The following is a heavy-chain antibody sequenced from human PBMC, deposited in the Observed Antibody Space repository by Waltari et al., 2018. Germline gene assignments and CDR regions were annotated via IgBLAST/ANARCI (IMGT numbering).Heavy chain of an antibody. V-gene: IGHV3-15*01. Sequence: EVQLVESGGGLVKPGGSLRLSCAAAGFNFADAWMSWVRQVPGKGLEWLGRINTKTDGGATDYAAPVKGRFIISRDDSKNTLDLQMNSLKTEDTALYYCTTNLDFWTGYTLGYWGQGTLVTVSS. CDR2: INTKTDGGAT. CDR1: GFNFADAW. J-gene: IGHJ4*02. CDR3: TTNLDFWTGYTLGY. D-gene: IGHD3-3*01.